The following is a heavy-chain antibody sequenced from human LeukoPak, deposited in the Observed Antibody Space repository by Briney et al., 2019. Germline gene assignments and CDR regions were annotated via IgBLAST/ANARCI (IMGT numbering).Heavy chain of an antibody. CDR1: GGTFSSCT. V-gene: IGHV1-69*02. Sequence: SVKVSCKASGGTFSSCTISWVRHAHGQGLELMGMIIPILGIANYAQKFQGRVTITADKSTSTAYMELSSLRSEDTAVYYCATLPSSYWGGDCYPRVWGQGTLVTVSS. CDR3: ATLPSSYWGGDCYPRV. CDR2: IIPILGIA. J-gene: IGHJ4*02. D-gene: IGHD2-21*02.